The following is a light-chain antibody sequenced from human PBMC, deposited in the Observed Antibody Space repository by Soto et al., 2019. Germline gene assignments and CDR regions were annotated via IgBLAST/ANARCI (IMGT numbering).Light chain of an antibody. CDR3: QQYENSPWT. CDR1: QSVSSTF. V-gene: IGKV3-20*01. CDR2: GAS. J-gene: IGKJ1*01. Sequence: EIVLTQSPGTLSLSPGERATLSCRASQSVSSTFLAWYQQKPDQAPRLLVYGASSRATGIPDRFSGSGSGTDFTLTISRLEPEDFAVYYCQQYENSPWTFGQGTKVEI.